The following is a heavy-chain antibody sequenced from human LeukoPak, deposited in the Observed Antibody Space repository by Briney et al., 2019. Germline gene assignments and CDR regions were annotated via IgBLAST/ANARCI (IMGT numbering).Heavy chain of an antibody. D-gene: IGHD6-6*01. Sequence: GGSLRLFCAASVFILDDYSTHWVRQARGKTLEWVSGISWNSGSIGYADSVKGRFTIYRDNAKNSLYLQMNSLRAEDTGLYFCAKGTASIPIYMDVWGKGTTVTISS. J-gene: IGHJ6*03. V-gene: IGHV3-9*01. CDR3: AKGTASIPIYMDV. CDR1: VFILDDYS. CDR2: ISWNSGSI.